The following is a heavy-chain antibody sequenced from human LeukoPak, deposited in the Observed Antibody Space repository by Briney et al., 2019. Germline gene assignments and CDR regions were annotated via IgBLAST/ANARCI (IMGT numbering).Heavy chain of an antibody. CDR2: INHSGST. V-gene: IGHV4-34*01. CDR1: GGSFSGYY. D-gene: IGHD3-16*01. CDR3: ARDWGRYGHFDY. Sequence: SETLSLTCAVYGGSFSGYYWSWIRQPPGKGLEWIGEINHSGSTNYNPSLKSRVTISVDKSKNQFSLKLSSVTAADTAVYYCARDWGRYGHFDYWGQGTLVTVSS. J-gene: IGHJ4*02.